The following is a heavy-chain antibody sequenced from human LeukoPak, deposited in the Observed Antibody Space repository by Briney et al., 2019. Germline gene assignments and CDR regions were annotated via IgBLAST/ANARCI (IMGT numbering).Heavy chain of an antibody. Sequence: GGSLRLSCAASGFTFSSYSMNWVRQAPGKGLEWVSSISSSSSYIYYADSVKGRFTISRDNAKNSLYLQMNSLRAEDTAVYYCARGSGYYGSGGDFDYWGQGTLVTVSS. CDR1: GFTFSSYS. CDR2: ISSSSSYI. CDR3: ARGSGYYGSGGDFDY. D-gene: IGHD3-10*01. V-gene: IGHV3-21*01. J-gene: IGHJ4*02.